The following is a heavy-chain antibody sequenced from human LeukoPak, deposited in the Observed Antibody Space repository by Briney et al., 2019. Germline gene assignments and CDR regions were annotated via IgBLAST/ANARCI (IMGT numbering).Heavy chain of an antibody. CDR3: AKPQYSSGWSGFDY. D-gene: IGHD6-19*01. Sequence: GGSLRLSCAASGFTFTNYSMKWVRQAPGKALEWVLAISGSGGSTYYADSVKGRFTISRDNSKNTLYLQMNSLRAEDTAVYYCAKPQYSSGWSGFDYWGQGTLVTVSS. V-gene: IGHV3-23*01. CDR2: ISGSGGST. J-gene: IGHJ4*02. CDR1: GFTFTNYS.